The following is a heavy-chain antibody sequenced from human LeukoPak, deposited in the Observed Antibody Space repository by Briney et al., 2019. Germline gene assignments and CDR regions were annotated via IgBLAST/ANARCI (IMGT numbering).Heavy chain of an antibody. CDR1: GESSSGYS. J-gene: IGHJ2*01. CDR3: ARHGWHAWYFDL. Sequence: PSETLSLTRVVYGESSSGYSWSWIRQPPGKGLEWIGEINQRRNTNYNPSLKSRVTISIDTSKNQFSLKLSSVTAADTAVYYCARHGWHAWYFDLWGRGTLVTVSS. V-gene: IGHV4-34*01. CDR2: INQRRNT. D-gene: IGHD6-19*01.